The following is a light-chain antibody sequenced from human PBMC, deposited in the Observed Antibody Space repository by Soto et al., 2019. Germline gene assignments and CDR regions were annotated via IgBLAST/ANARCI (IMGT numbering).Light chain of an antibody. CDR1: SCNIGSNT. V-gene: IGLV1-44*01. Sequence: QSVLTQPPSASGTPGQRVTISCSGSSCNIGSNTVNWYQQLPGKAPKLLIYSNNHRPSGGPDRFSGSKSGTSASLPISGLQPEEGADYYCAPWEVGLNCQVFGRGTQLTVL. CDR3: APWEVGLNCQV. J-gene: IGLJ3*02. CDR2: SNN.